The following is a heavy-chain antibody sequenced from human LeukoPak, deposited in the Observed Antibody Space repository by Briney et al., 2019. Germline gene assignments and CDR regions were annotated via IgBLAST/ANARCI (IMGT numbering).Heavy chain of an antibody. D-gene: IGHD4-17*01. CDR2: INHSGST. V-gene: IGHV4-34*01. Sequence: SETLSLTCAVYVGSFSGYYWSWLRQPPAQGLGWIGVINHSGSTNYNPSLHSRVTISVDTSKNQFSLQLSSVPAADTAVYYCARVSFSDYVPGGQGTLVTVS. CDR3: ARVSFSDYVP. J-gene: IGHJ5*02. CDR1: VGSFSGYY.